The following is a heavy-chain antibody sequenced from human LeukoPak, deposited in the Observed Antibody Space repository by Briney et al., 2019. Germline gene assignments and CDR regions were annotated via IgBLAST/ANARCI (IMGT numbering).Heavy chain of an antibody. CDR3: ARHAGTWRGGSRKYYFDY. V-gene: IGHV4-39*07. J-gene: IGHJ4*02. D-gene: IGHD2-15*01. Sequence: SETLSLTCTVSGGSISSSSYYWGWIRQPPGKGLEWIGSIYYSGSTYYNPSLKSRVTISVDTSKNQFSLKLSSVTAADTAVYYCARHAGTWRGGSRKYYFDYWGQGTLVTVSS. CDR2: IYYSGST. CDR1: GGSISSSSYY.